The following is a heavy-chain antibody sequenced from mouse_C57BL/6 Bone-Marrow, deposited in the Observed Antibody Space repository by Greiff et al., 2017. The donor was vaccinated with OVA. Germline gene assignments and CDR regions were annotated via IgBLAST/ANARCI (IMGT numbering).Heavy chain of an antibody. D-gene: IGHD1-1*01. CDR2: IDPEDGET. J-gene: IGHJ1*03. V-gene: IGHV14-2*01. CDR1: GFNIKDYY. CDR3: AREGLLLWYFDV. Sequence: EVKLQESGAELVKPGASVKLSCTASGFNIKDYYMHWVKQRTEQGLEWIGRIDPEDGETKYAPKFQGKATITADTPSNTAYLQLSSLTSEDTAVYYCAREGLLLWYFDVWGTGTTVTVSS.